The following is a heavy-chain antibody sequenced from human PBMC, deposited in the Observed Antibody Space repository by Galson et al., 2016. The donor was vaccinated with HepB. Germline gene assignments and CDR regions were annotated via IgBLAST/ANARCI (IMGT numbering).Heavy chain of an antibody. J-gene: IGHJ5*02. V-gene: IGHV1-3*01. CDR2: INAGNGNT. CDR3: ARAWTVTNNWFDP. CDR1: GFPFTSYT. D-gene: IGHD4-17*01. Sequence: VQVSCKASGFPFTSYTFHWVRQAPGQRPECMGWINAGNGNTKYTKKFQGRVTMTRDTSARMAYMELSSLTSEDTAVYYCARAWTVTNNWFDPWGQGTLVSVSS.